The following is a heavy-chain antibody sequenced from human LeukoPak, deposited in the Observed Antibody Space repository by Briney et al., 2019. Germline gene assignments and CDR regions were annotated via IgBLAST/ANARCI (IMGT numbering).Heavy chain of an antibody. V-gene: IGHV3-74*01. Sequence: GGSPRLSCATSGFTFTSYWMHWVRQVPGKGLVWVSRVNNDGSSTIYADSVKGRFTISRDNAENTLYLQMHSLRAGDTAMYYCLCSGSGHYYFDYWGQGTLVTVSS. J-gene: IGHJ4*02. D-gene: IGHD3-10*02. CDR3: LCSGSGHYYFDY. CDR1: GFTFTSYW. CDR2: VNNDGSST.